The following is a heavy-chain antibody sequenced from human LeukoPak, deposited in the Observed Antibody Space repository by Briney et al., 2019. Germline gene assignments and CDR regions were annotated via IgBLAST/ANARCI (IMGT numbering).Heavy chain of an antibody. Sequence: SVKVSCKASGFTLSSAAMQWVRQARGQRLEWIGWIVVGSGNTNYAQKFQERVTITRDMSTSTAYMELSSLRSEDTAVYFCAAGETYPATRYMDVWGKGTTVTVSS. D-gene: IGHD5-24*01. J-gene: IGHJ6*03. CDR2: IVVGSGNT. CDR3: AAGETYPATRYMDV. CDR1: GFTLSSAA. V-gene: IGHV1-58*02.